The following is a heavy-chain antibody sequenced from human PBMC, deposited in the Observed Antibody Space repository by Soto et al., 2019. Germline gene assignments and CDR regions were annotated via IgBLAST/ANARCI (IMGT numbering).Heavy chain of an antibody. Sequence: PGGSLRPSCTASGFTFSDSWMTWVRQAPGRGLEWVARIKPDESEKKYADSVKGRFSISRDNAKNSMYLQMDSLRGEDTAVYYCVRGGSNYASWGQGTLVTVSS. J-gene: IGHJ5*02. CDR3: VRGGSNYAS. D-gene: IGHD4-4*01. V-gene: IGHV3-7*01. CDR2: IKPDESEK. CDR1: GFTFSDSW.